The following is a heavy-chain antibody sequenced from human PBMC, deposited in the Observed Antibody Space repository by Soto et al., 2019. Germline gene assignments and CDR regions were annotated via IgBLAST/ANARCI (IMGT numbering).Heavy chain of an antibody. CDR2: IYSCGST. CDR1: GFTVSNNY. J-gene: IGHJ4*02. D-gene: IGHD2-15*01. V-gene: IGHV3-53*02. CDR3: ASYCSLDY. Sequence: EVHLVETGGGLIQPGGSLRLSCAASGFTVSNNYMSLVRQAPGKGLDRVSLIYSCGSTYYADFVKSRFTNTRDNSKNTLYLLPNSLRAEDTAVSYCASYCSLDYWGEATLVTVYS.